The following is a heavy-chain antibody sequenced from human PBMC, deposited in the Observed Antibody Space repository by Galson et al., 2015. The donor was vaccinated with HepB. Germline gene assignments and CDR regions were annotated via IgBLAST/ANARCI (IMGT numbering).Heavy chain of an antibody. V-gene: IGHV3-48*01. Sequence: SLRLSCAASGFTFSSYSMNWVRQAPGQGLEWVSYITSSSSTIYYADSVKGRFTISRDNAKNSLYLQMNSLRAEDTAVYYCAKDEVSTVTTRFDYWGQGTLVTVSS. CDR3: AKDEVSTVTTRFDY. CDR2: ITSSSSTI. D-gene: IGHD4-17*01. J-gene: IGHJ4*02. CDR1: GFTFSSYS.